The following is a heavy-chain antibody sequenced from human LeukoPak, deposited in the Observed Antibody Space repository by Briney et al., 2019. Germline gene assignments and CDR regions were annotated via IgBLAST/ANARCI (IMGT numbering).Heavy chain of an antibody. Sequence: SVKVSCKASGFTFTVSAVQWVRQARGQRLEWIGWIVVGSGDTNYAQNFQERVTITSDMSTSTAYMELSSLRSEDTAVYYCAAVRYFASGTYSYFYYWGQGTLVTVSS. J-gene: IGHJ4*02. V-gene: IGHV1-58*01. CDR2: IVVGSGDT. CDR1: GFTFTVSA. D-gene: IGHD3-10*01. CDR3: AAVRYFASGTYSYFYY.